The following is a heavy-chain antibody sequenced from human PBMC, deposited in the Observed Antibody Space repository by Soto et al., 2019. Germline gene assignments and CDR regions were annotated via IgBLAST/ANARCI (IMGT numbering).Heavy chain of an antibody. CDR2: IIPIFGTA. D-gene: IGHD3-10*01. J-gene: IGHJ4*02. CDR3: ASPWDYYGSGSYYIFDY. Sequence: QVQLVQSGAEVKKPGSSVKVSCKASGGTFSSYAISWVRQAPGQGLEWMGGIIPIFGTANYAQKFQGRVTITADESTSTAYMELSRLRSEDTAVYYCASPWDYYGSGSYYIFDYWGQGTLVTVSS. CDR1: GGTFSSYA. V-gene: IGHV1-69*01.